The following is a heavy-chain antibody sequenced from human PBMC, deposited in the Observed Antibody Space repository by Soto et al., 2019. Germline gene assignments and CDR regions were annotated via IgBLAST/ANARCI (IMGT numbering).Heavy chain of an antibody. Sequence: PSETLSLTCTVSGGSISSYYWSWIRQPPGKGLGWIGYIYYSGSTNYNPSLKSRVTISVDTSKNQFSLKLSSVTAADTAVYYCARVRRGYYDSSGYRLYYFDYWGQGTLVTVSS. V-gene: IGHV4-59*01. D-gene: IGHD3-22*01. CDR1: GGSISSYY. CDR3: ARVRRGYYDSSGYRLYYFDY. J-gene: IGHJ4*02. CDR2: IYYSGST.